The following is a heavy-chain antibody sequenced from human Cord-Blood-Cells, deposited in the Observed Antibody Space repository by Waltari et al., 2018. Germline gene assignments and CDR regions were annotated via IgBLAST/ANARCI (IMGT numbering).Heavy chain of an antibody. CDR2: INHSGST. CDR1: GGSFSGYY. V-gene: IGHV4-34*01. CDR3: ARVVLRTGDPYSLDY. Sequence: QVQLQQWGAGLLKPSETLSLTCAVYGGSFSGYYWSWIRQPPGKGLEWIGEINHSGSTNYNPPLKSRVTISVDTSKNQFSLKLSSVTAADTAVYYCARVVLRTGDPYSLDYWGQGTLVTVSS. D-gene: IGHD7-27*01. J-gene: IGHJ4*02.